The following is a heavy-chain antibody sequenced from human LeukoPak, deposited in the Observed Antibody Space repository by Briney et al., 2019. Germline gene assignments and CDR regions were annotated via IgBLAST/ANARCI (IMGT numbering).Heavy chain of an antibody. CDR3: ARHATMVPLYYYYYVDV. CDR2: INSNNGYI. V-gene: IGHV3-21*01. Sequence: SLSLSRAACGLTLRKCNMNWVRQDAGRGREGVSWINSNNGYIYYADLVKGRFTNSRDNAKNSLYLEVNTNDAEDTAVYYCARHATMVPLYYYYYVDVWGKGTTVTVSS. J-gene: IGHJ6*03. CDR1: GLTLRKCN. D-gene: IGHD3-10*01.